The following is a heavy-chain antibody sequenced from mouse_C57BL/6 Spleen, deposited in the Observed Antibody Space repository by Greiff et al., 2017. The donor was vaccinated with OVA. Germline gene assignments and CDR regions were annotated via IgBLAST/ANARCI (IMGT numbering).Heavy chain of an antibody. CDR3: ARSENHYYAMDY. CDR2: IYPGSGST. CDR1: GYTFTSYW. Sequence: QVQLQQPGAELVKPGASVKMSCKASGYTFTSYWITWVKQRPGQGLAWIGDIYPGSGSTNYNEKFKSKATLTVDTSSSTAYMQLSSLTSEDSAVYYCARSENHYYAMDYWGQGTSVTVSS. J-gene: IGHJ4*01. V-gene: IGHV1-55*01.